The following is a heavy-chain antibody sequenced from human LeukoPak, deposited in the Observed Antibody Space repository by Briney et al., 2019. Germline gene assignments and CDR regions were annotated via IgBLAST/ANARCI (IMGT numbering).Heavy chain of an antibody. J-gene: IGHJ4*02. CDR2: MNPNSGNT. CDR1: GYTFTSYD. CDR3: ARGRLESVAGTYYFDY. V-gene: IGHV1-8*01. Sequence: ASVKVSCKASGYTFTSYDINWVRQATGQGLEWMGWMNPNSGNTGYAQKFQGRVTMTRNTSISTAYMELSSLRSEDTAVYYCARGRLESVAGTYYFDYWGQGTLVTVSS. D-gene: IGHD6-19*01.